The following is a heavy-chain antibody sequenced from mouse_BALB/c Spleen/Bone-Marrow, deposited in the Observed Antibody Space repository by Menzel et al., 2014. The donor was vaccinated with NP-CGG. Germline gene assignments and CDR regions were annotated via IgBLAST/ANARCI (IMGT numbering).Heavy chain of an antibody. CDR1: GYSITSDYS. CDR2: ISYSGST. Sequence: EVQLQQSGPGLVKPSQSLSLTCTVTGYSITSDYSWNWIRQIPGNTLEWMGYISYSGSTSYNPSLKSRISITRDTSKNTFVLQWNTVTTEDTATYDWARAVYYGRSYVDYWGQGTTLTVSS. D-gene: IGHD1-1*01. V-gene: IGHV3-2*02. J-gene: IGHJ2*01. CDR3: ARAVYYGRSYVDY.